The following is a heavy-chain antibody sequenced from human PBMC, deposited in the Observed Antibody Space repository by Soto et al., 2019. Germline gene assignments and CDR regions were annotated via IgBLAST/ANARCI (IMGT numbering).Heavy chain of an antibody. CDR3: AREITGKFPN. J-gene: IGHJ4*02. V-gene: IGHV1-8*01. D-gene: IGHD1-20*01. CDR2: MNLHTGNT. CDR1: GYTFTSDD. Sequence: QVQLVQSGAEVKKPGASVKVSCKASGYTFTSDDITWVRQATGQGLEWMGWMNLHTGNTGYAQKFQGRVTMTRNTSISTAYMEQSSLRSEDTAVYYCAREITGKFPNWGQGTLVTVSS.